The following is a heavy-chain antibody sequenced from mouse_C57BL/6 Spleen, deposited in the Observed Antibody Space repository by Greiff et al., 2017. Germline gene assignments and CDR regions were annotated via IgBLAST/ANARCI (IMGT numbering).Heavy chain of an antibody. CDR1: GYTFTSYW. V-gene: IGHV1-64*01. J-gene: IGHJ3*01. Sequence: QVQLQQPGAELVKPGASVKLSCKASGYTFTSYWMHWVKQRPGQGLEWIGMIHPNSGSTNYNEKFKSKATLTVDKSSSTAYMQLRSLTSEDSAVYYCAREGWAWFAYWGQGTLVTVSA. D-gene: IGHD3-3*01. CDR3: AREGWAWFAY. CDR2: IHPNSGST.